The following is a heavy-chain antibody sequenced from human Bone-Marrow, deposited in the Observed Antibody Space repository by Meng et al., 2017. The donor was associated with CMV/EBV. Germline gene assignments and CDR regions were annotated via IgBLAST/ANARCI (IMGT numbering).Heavy chain of an antibody. CDR3: ARSSGWSRFDY. Sequence: QVQLVPSGDEVKKPGDSVKVSCKASGYTITDYYIHWVRQAPGQWLEWMGWINPNTDTNYAQNFQDRVTMTSDMYINTAYMELSRLTSGDTAVYYCARSSGWSRFDYWGQGTLVTVSS. V-gene: IGHV1-2*02. D-gene: IGHD6-19*01. CDR1: GYTITDYY. J-gene: IGHJ4*02. CDR2: INPNTDT.